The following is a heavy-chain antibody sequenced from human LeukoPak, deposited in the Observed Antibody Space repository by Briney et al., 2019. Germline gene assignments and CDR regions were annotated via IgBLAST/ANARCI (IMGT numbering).Heavy chain of an antibody. Sequence: PGGSLRLSCAASGFTFSSYSMNWVRQAPGKGLEWVSSISSSSSYIYYADSVKGRFTISRDNAKNSLYLQMNSLRAEDTAVYYCARGGWGNLDSWFAPWGQGAQVTVSS. D-gene: IGHD1-26*01. CDR1: GFTFSSYS. CDR2: ISSSSSYI. V-gene: IGHV3-21*01. CDR3: ARGGWGNLDSWFAP. J-gene: IGHJ5*02.